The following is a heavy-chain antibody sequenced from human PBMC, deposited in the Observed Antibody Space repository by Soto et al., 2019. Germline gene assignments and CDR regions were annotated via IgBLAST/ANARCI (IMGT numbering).Heavy chain of an antibody. CDR1: GGSINSTNW. J-gene: IGHJ5*02. V-gene: IGHV4-4*02. D-gene: IGHD4-17*01. CDR3: ARVWTTVTNWFDP. CDR2: IYHSGST. Sequence: QVQLQESGPGLVKPSGTLSLTCAVSGGSINSTNWWSWVRQPPGKGLEWIGEIYHSGSTNYNPSLKSRVTLSVAKSMNRFSLKLSSVTAADTAVHYCARVWTTVTNWFDPWGQGTLVTVSS.